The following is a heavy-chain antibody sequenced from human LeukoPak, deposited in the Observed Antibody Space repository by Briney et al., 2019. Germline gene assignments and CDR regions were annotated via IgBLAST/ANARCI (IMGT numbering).Heavy chain of an antibody. CDR2: MHYTGSS. CDR1: GGSVSSYY. V-gene: IGHV4-59*02. D-gene: IGHD4-17*01. J-gene: IGHJ6*03. CDR3: AGQTTVTYYYYYMDV. Sequence: KPSETLSLTCTVSGGSVSSYYWSWIRQPPGKGLEWIGYMHYTGSSNHNPSLKSRVTISLDTSKNQFSLKLSSMTAADTAVYYCAGQTTVTYYYYYMDVWGKGTTVTVSS.